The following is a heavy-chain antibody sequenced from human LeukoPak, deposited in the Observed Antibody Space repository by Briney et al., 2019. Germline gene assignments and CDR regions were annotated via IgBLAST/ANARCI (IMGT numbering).Heavy chain of an antibody. V-gene: IGHV5-51*01. CDR2: IYPADSDT. D-gene: IGHD3-22*01. CDR1: GYSFTSYW. CDR3: ARLGYYDSSGYQGNWFDP. Sequence: GESLKISCKGSGYSFTSYWIGWVRQMPGKGLEWMGIIYPADSDTRYSPSFQGQVTISADKSISTAYLQWSSLKASDTAMYYCARLGYYDSSGYQGNWFDPWGQGTLVTVSS. J-gene: IGHJ5*02.